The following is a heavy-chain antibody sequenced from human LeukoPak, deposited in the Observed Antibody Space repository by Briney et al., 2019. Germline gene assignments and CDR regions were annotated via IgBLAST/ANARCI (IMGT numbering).Heavy chain of an antibody. D-gene: IGHD4-17*01. Sequence: SETLSLTCTVSGGSISSSSYYWGWIRQPPGTGLEWIGSIYYSGSTYYNPSLKSRVTISVDTSKNQFSLKLSSVTAADTAVYYCARTMTTVTNWFDPWGQGTLVTVSS. CDR2: IYYSGST. CDR1: GGSISSSSYY. CDR3: ARTMTTVTNWFDP. V-gene: IGHV4-39*01. J-gene: IGHJ5*02.